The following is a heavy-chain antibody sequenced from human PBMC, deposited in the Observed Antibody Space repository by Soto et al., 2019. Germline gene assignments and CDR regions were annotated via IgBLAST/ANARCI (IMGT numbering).Heavy chain of an antibody. Sequence: HPVGSLRLSCAASGFTFSSYAMHWVRQAPGKGLEWVAVISYDGSNKYYADSVKGRFTISRDNSKNTLYLQMNSLRAEDTAVYYCAREGWLQPFDYWGQGTLVTVSS. CDR1: GFTFSSYA. CDR2: ISYDGSNK. D-gene: IGHD5-12*01. CDR3: AREGWLQPFDY. J-gene: IGHJ4*02. V-gene: IGHV3-30-3*01.